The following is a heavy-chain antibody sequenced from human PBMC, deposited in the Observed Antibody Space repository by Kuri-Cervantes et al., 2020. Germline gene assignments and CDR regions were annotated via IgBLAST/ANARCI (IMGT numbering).Heavy chain of an antibody. CDR3: ARNRYYAMDV. V-gene: IGHV3-7*01. CDR2: IKPDGSEE. CDR1: GFTFSSYA. J-gene: IGHJ6*02. D-gene: IGHD3-16*02. Sequence: GESLKISCAASGFTFSSYAMSWVRQAPGKGLEWVANIKPDGSEEYYVDSVKGRFTISRDNAKNSLSLQMNSLRAEDTAVYYCARNRYYAMDVWGQGTTVTVSS.